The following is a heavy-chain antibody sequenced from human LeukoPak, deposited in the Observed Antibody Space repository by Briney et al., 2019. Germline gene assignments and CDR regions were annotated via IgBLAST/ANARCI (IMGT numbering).Heavy chain of an antibody. CDR2: IYSGGST. CDR1: GFTVSGNY. CDR3: ARVLSGSYFGY. V-gene: IGHV3-53*01. J-gene: IGHJ4*02. Sequence: GGSLRLSCAASGFTVSGNYMSWVRQAPGKGLEWVSVIYSGGSTYYADSVKGRFTISRDNSKNTLYLQMNSLRAEDTAVYYCARVLSGSYFGYWGQGTLVTVSS. D-gene: IGHD1-26*01.